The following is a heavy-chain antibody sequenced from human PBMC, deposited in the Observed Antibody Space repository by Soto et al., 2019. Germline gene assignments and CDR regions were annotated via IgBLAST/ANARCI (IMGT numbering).Heavy chain of an antibody. CDR2: IDPSDSYT. D-gene: IGHD2-15*01. V-gene: IGHV5-10-1*01. CDR1: GYSFTSYW. Sequence: GESLKISCKGSGYSFTSYWISWVRQMPGKGLEWMGRIDPSDSYTNYSPSFQGHVTISADKSISTAYLQWSSLKALDTAMYYCARSGTPLKYYYGMDVWGKGTTVTVS. CDR3: ARSGTPLKYYYGMDV. J-gene: IGHJ6*04.